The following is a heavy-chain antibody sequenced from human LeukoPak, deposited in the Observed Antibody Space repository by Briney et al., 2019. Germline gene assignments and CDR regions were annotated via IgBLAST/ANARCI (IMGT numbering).Heavy chain of an antibody. CDR1: GFSVTSNY. CDR3: ARDIAVAPTPGY. J-gene: IGHJ4*02. CDR2: IYGGDTT. Sequence: GGSLRLSCAAPGFSVTSNYMNWVRQAPGKGLEWVSVIYGGDTTWYADSVKGRFAISRDNFKNTLYLEMNSLRAEDTAVYYCARDIAVAPTPGYWGQGTLVTVSS. V-gene: IGHV3-66*01. D-gene: IGHD6-19*01.